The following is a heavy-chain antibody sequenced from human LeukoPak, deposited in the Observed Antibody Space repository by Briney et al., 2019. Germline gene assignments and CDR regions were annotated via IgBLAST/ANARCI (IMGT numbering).Heavy chain of an antibody. Sequence: GASVKVSCKASGYTFTSYGISWVQQAPGQGLEWMGWISAYNGNTNYAQKLQGRVTMTTDTSTSTAYMELRSLRSDDTAVYYCARVAEGLQFDSDWFDPWGQGTLVTVSS. CDR2: ISAYNGNT. V-gene: IGHV1-18*01. D-gene: IGHD5-24*01. CDR1: GYTFTSYG. CDR3: ARVAEGLQFDSDWFDP. J-gene: IGHJ5*02.